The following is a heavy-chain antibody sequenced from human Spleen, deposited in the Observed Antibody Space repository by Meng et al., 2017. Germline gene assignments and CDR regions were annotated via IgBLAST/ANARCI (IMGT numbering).Heavy chain of an antibody. CDR3: ARDEDISAAGKLFGDY. J-gene: IGHJ4*02. CDR2: INPKSGDT. V-gene: IGHV1-2*06. Sequence: QGLWGRAGAEVKKPGASVKVPCKASGYTFPDYWLHWVRRAPGQGLEWMGRINPKSGDTHYAQRFQGRVTMTGDTSISTAYMELSGLRSDDTAMYYCARDEDISAAGKLFGDYWGQGTLVTVSS. D-gene: IGHD6-13*01. CDR1: GYTFPDYW.